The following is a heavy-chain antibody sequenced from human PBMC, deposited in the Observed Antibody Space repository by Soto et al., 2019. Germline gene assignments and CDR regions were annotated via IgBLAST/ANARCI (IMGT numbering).Heavy chain of an antibody. Sequence: PGGSLRLSCAASGFTVSSNYMNWVRQAPGKGLEWVAVIYSDDNTYYADSVKGRFTISRHNSKNTLYLQMNSLRIEDTAVYFCARENDFWHSYGKYHSYLDVWGKGTTVTVSS. CDR2: IYSDDNT. V-gene: IGHV3-53*04. J-gene: IGHJ6*03. D-gene: IGHD3-3*01. CDR1: GFTVSSNY. CDR3: ARENDFWHSYGKYHSYLDV.